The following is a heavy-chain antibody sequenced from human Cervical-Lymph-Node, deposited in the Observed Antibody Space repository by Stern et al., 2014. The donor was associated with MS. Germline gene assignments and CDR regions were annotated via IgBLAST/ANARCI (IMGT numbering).Heavy chain of an antibody. J-gene: IGHJ3*02. Sequence: VQLVESGGCLVKPGGSLRLSCAASGFTFSDSYMTWIRQAPGQGLEWLSTIRSSGDNIDYADSVKGRFTISRDDARNSLFLQMNSLRAEDTAVYYCARGWEPRQDGESGYDYDAFDIWGQGTMVTVS. CDR3: ARGWEPRQDGESGYDYDAFDI. V-gene: IGHV3-11*01. D-gene: IGHD5-12*01. CDR2: IRSSGDNI. CDR1: GFTFSDSY.